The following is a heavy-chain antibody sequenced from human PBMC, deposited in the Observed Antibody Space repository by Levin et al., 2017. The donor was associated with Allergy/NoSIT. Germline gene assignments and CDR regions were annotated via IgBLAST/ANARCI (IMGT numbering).Heavy chain of an antibody. D-gene: IGHD1/OR15-1a*01. Sequence: PGGSLRLSCAASGISVSNYVMTWVRQAPGKGLEWVSGLSPGGTTYYADSVKGRFTISRDNSKNTLSLLMNSLRAEDTAIYYCANRDTTHWYKNWGQGTLVTVSS. J-gene: IGHJ4*02. CDR2: LSPGGTT. CDR1: GISVSNYV. CDR3: ANRDTTHWYKN. V-gene: IGHV3-23*01.